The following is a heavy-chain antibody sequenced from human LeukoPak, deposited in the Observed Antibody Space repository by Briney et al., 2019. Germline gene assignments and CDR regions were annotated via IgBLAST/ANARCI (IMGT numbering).Heavy chain of an antibody. CDR1: GGSIRSYY. J-gene: IGHJ3*02. Sequence: SETPSLTCTVSGGSIRSYYWSWIRQPPGKGLEWIGYIYYSGSTNYNPSLKSRVSISVDTSKNQFSLKLSSVTAADTAVYYCARDLYSGYDWVGFNIWGQGTVVTVSS. V-gene: IGHV4-59*01. CDR3: ARDLYSGYDWVGFNI. CDR2: IYYSGST. D-gene: IGHD5-12*01.